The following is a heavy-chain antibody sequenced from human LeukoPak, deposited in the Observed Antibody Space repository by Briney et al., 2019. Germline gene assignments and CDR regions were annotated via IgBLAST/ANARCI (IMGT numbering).Heavy chain of an antibody. CDR2: INHSGST. V-gene: IGHV4-34*01. CDR1: GGSFSGYY. CDR3: ARGRGGIVGATRPDY. J-gene: IGHJ4*02. D-gene: IGHD1-26*01. Sequence: SETLSLTCAVYGGSFSGYYWSWIRQPPGKGLEWTGEINHSGSTNYNPSLKSRVTISVDTSKNQFSLKLSSVTAADTAVYYCARGRGGIVGATRPDYWGQGTLVTVSS.